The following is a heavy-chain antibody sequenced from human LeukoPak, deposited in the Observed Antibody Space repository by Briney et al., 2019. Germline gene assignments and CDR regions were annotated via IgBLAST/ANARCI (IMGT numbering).Heavy chain of an antibody. D-gene: IGHD3-16*01. J-gene: IGHJ4*02. CDR3: AKASWVSSTDAVR. V-gene: IGHV3-23*01. Sequence: RGGALRLSCAASGLSFCSFAISWGRQGPAGGVGWVSSIRGNGETFYADSVKGRFTLSSDRSRNRADFQRNNLRAEDPAIYYCAKASWVSSTDAVRWGQGTLVTVSS. CDR1: GLSFCSFA. CDR2: IRGNGET.